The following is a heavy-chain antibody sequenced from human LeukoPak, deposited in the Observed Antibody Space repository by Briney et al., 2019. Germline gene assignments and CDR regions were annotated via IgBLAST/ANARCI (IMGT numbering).Heavy chain of an antibody. Sequence: SGTLSLTCTVSGGSISTNNYYWGWIRQPPGKGLEWIGTIYYTGSTYYNPSLKSRVTVSVDTSKKQFSLKLTSVTAADTAVYYCARLPRYDFWSWGQGTLVTVSS. CDR2: IYYTGST. V-gene: IGHV4-39*01. CDR1: GGSISTNNYY. D-gene: IGHD3-3*01. CDR3: ARLPRYDFWS. J-gene: IGHJ4*02.